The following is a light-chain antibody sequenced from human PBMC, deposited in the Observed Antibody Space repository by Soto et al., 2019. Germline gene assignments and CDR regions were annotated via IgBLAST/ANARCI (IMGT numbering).Light chain of an antibody. J-gene: IGLJ2*01. V-gene: IGLV1-40*01. CDR2: GNS. Sequence: QSALTQPPSVSGAPGQRVTISCTGSSSNIGAGYDVHWYQQLPGTAPKLLIYGNSNRPSGVPDRFSGSKSGTSASLAITGLPAEDEADYYCQSYDSSLSGRVVFGGGTQVTVL. CDR1: SSNIGAGYD. CDR3: QSYDSSLSGRVV.